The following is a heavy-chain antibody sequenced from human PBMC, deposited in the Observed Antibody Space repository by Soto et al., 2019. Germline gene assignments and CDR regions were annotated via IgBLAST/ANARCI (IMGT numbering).Heavy chain of an antibody. CDR2: ISYDGSNK. V-gene: IGHV3-30*18. Sequence: GGSLRLSCAASGFTFSSYGMHWVRQAPGKGLEWVAVISYDGSNKYYADSVKGRFTISRDNSKNTLYLQMNSLRAEDTAVYYCAKDPVAVHRPPLTIFGVVDYWGQGTLVTVSS. D-gene: IGHD3-3*01. J-gene: IGHJ4*02. CDR1: GFTFSSYG. CDR3: AKDPVAVHRPPLTIFGVVDY.